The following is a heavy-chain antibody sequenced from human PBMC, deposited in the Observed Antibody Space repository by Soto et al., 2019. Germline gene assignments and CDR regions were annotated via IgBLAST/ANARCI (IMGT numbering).Heavy chain of an antibody. V-gene: IGHV3-64*01. D-gene: IGHD2-15*01. CDR3: ARARGGQDREVWYFDS. CDR1: GFTFSTYA. CDR2: ISSNGGNT. J-gene: IGHJ4*02. Sequence: EVQLVESGGGLVQPGGSLRLSCAASGFTFSTYAMHWVRQAPGKGLEYVSAISSNGGNTYYANSVKGRFTISRDNSRNTLFLQMGSLRPDDMAVYYCARARGGQDREVWYFDSWGQGTLVTVSS.